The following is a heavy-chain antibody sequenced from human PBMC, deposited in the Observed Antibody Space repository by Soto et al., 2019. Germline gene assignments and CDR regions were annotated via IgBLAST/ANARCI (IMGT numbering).Heavy chain of an antibody. CDR1: GFTFSSYG. CDR2: IWYDGSNK. D-gene: IGHD3-3*01. V-gene: IGHV3-33*01. CDR3: ARANYDFWSGYYLSGQDWFDP. J-gene: IGHJ5*02. Sequence: GGSLRLSCAASGFTFSSYGMHWVRQAPGKGLEWVAVIWYDGSNKYYADSVKGRFTISRDNSKNTLYLQMNSLRAEDTAVYYCARANYDFWSGYYLSGQDWFDPWGQGTLVTVSS.